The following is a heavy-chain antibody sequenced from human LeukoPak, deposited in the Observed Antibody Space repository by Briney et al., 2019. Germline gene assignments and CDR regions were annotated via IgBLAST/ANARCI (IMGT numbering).Heavy chain of an antibody. CDR3: ARHWRLFDF. CDR2: INTNIGNS. J-gene: IGHJ4*02. D-gene: IGHD1-1*01. Sequence: ASVKVPCKASGYTFTNYAISWVRQAPGQGLEWVGWINTNIGNSTYAQGFTGRFVFSLDTSVSTAYLQISCLKSEDTAVYYCARHWRLFDFWGQGTLVTVSS. CDR1: GYTFTNYA. V-gene: IGHV7-4-1*02.